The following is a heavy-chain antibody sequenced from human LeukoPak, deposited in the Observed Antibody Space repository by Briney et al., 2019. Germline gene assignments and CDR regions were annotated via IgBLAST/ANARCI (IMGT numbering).Heavy chain of an antibody. Sequence: PGGSLRLSCAASGFTFISYSMNWVRQAPGKGLEWVSSISSSSYIYYADSVKGRFTISRDNAKNSLYLQMNSPRAEDTAVYYCARDSCSGGSCHFDYWGQGTLVTVSS. CDR1: GFTFISYS. CDR2: ISSSSYI. V-gene: IGHV3-21*01. CDR3: ARDSCSGGSCHFDY. J-gene: IGHJ4*02. D-gene: IGHD2-15*01.